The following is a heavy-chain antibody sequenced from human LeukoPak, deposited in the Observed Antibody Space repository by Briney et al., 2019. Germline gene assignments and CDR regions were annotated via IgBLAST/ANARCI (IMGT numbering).Heavy chain of an antibody. J-gene: IGHJ3*02. V-gene: IGHV4-59*08. CDR3: ARHPSHDAFDI. CDR2: IYYTGIT. Sequence: SETLSLTCTVSGGSISDHYWSWIRQSPGKGLERIGHIYYTGITNSNPSLDSRVTMSVDRSKNQFSLKLQSVTAADTAVYYCARHPSHDAFDIWGQGTTVTVSS. CDR1: GGSISDHY.